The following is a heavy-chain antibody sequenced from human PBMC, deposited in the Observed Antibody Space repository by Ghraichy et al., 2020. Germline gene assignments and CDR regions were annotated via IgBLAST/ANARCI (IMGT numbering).Heavy chain of an antibody. Sequence: GGSLRLSCAASGFTFSDYYMSWIRQAPGKGLEWISYISNSSIYTNYADSVKGRFTISRDNAKNSLFLQMNSLRAEDTAIYYCARGGIVAVGDNWFDPWGQKSLATVSS. J-gene: IGHJ5*02. D-gene: IGHD6-13*01. CDR2: ISNSSIYT. V-gene: IGHV3-11*06. CDR1: GFTFSDYY. CDR3: ARGGIVAVGDNWFDP.